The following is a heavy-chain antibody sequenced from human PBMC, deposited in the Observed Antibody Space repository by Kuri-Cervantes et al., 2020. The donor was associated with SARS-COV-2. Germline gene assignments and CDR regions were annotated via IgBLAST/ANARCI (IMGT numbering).Heavy chain of an antibody. Sequence: SETLSLTCTVSGGAISSGGYYWSWIRQHPGKGLEWIGYIYYIGNTYYNPSLKSRVTISVDTSKNQFSLRLRFVTAADTAVYYCARVGYQLLLGIDYWGQGTLVTVSS. CDR3: ARVGYQLLLGIDY. J-gene: IGHJ4*02. V-gene: IGHV4-31*03. CDR2: IYYIGNT. CDR1: GGAISSGGYY. D-gene: IGHD2-2*01.